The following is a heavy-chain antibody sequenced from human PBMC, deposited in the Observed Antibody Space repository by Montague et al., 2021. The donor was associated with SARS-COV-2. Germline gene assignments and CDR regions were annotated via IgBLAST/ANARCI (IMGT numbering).Heavy chain of an antibody. CDR1: GDSISSYY. CDR2: IYYSGST. J-gene: IGHJ2*01. D-gene: IGHD5-12*01. V-gene: IGHV4-59*01. Sequence: SETLSLTCTVSGDSISSYYWNWIRQSPGKGLEWIGYIYYSGSTKXNPSFKGRVTISVDTSKSQMSLRLNSVTAADTAVYYCAGDRGRFWHFDLWGRGTLVTVSS. CDR3: AGDRGRFWHFDL.